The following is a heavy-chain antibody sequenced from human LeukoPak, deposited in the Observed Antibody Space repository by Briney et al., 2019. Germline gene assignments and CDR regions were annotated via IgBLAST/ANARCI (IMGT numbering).Heavy chain of an antibody. CDR2: INPKSGGT. D-gene: IGHD5-12*01. Sequence: ASVKVSCKASGYTFTGYYMHWVRQAPGQGLEWMGWINPKSGGTNYAQKFQGRVTMTRDTSVSTAYMELSSLRSDDTAVYFCAREAYSGYAWGADWGQGTLVTVSS. CDR1: GYTFTGYY. J-gene: IGHJ4*02. CDR3: AREAYSGYAWGAD. V-gene: IGHV1-2*02.